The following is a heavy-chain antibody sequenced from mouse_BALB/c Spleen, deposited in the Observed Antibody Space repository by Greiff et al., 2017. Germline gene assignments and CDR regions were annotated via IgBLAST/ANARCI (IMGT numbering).Heavy chain of an antibody. CDR3: ARTGYYDYGWFAY. D-gene: IGHD2-4*01. CDR2: IWSGGST. Sequence: VKLQESGPGLVAPSQSLSITCTVSGFSLTRYGVHWVRQSPGKGLEWLGVIWSGGSTDYNAAFISRLSISKDNSKSQVFFKMNSLQANDTAIYYCARTGYYDYGWFAYWGQGTLVTVSA. J-gene: IGHJ3*01. CDR1: GFSLTRYG. V-gene: IGHV2-2*02.